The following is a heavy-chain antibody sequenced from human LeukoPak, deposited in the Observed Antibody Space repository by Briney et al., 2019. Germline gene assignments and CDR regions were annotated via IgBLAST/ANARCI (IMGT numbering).Heavy chain of an antibody. CDR2: ISSSSSYI. CDR1: GFTFSSYS. Sequence: GSLRLSCAASGFTFSSYSMNWVRQAPGKGLEWVSSISSSSSYIYYADSVKGRFTISRDNAKNSLYLQMNSLRAEDTAVYYCARVLGGTLDQGGFDYWGLGTLVTVSS. CDR3: ARVLGGTLDQGGFDY. V-gene: IGHV3-21*01. J-gene: IGHJ4*02. D-gene: IGHD1-7*01.